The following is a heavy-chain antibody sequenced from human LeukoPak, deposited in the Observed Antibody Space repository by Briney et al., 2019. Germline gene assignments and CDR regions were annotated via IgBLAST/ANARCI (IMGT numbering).Heavy chain of an antibody. Sequence: GGSLRLSCAASGFTFSTYGMHWVRQAPGKGLEWVAVIWYDGSNKYYADSVKGRFTISRDNSKDTLYLQMNSLRAEDTAVYYCARGFYSSDHWGQGTLVTVSS. J-gene: IGHJ4*02. D-gene: IGHD3-22*01. V-gene: IGHV3-33*01. CDR3: ARGFYSSDH. CDR1: GFTFSTYG. CDR2: IWYDGSNK.